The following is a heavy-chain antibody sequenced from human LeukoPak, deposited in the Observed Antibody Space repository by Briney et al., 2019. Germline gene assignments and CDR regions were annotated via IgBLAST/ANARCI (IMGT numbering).Heavy chain of an antibody. J-gene: IGHJ4*02. D-gene: IGHD4-17*01. CDR1: GFTFSSHA. CDR2: IDISGSNA. V-gene: IGHV3-23*01. Sequence: GGSLRLSCAASGFTFSSHAMSRVRQAPGRGLEWVSSIDISGSNAYYADSVKGRFTISRDNSRNTLYLQMDSLRVEDSAIYYCAKELRPNDYWGQGALVTVSS. CDR3: AKELRPNDY.